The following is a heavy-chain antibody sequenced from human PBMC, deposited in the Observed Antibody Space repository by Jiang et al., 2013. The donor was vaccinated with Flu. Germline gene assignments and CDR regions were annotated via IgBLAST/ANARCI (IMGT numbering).Heavy chain of an antibody. J-gene: IGHJ5*02. D-gene: IGHD1-26*01. CDR1: GFSLTTSGMC. CDR3: ARIRRGSCYEKWFDP. Sequence: KPTQTLTLTCTFSGFSLTTSGMCVSWFRQPPGKALEWLALIDWDDDKYYSTSLKTRLTISKDTAKNQVVLTMTNMDPVDTATYYCARIRRGSCYEKWFDPWGQGTLVTVSS. CDR2: IDWDDDK. V-gene: IGHV2-70*01.